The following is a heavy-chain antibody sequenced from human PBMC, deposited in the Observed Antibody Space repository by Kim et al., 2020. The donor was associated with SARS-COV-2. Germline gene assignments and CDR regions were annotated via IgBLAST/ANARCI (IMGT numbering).Heavy chain of an antibody. J-gene: IGHJ4*02. CDR1: GGTFSSYA. CDR2: IITILGIA. CDR3: ARGPEWELRIDY. D-gene: IGHD1-26*01. V-gene: IGHV1-69*04. Sequence: SVKVSCKASGGTFSSYAISWVRQAPGQGLEWMGRIITILGIANYAQKFQGRVTITADKSTSTAYMELSSLRSEDTAVYYCARGPEWELRIDYWGQGTVV.